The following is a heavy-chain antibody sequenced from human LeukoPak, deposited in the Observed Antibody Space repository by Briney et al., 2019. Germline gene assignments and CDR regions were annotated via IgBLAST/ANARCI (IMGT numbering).Heavy chain of an antibody. CDR2: ISSDSSYI. CDR1: GFNFNTYT. Sequence: GGSLRLSCAASGFNFNTYTMNWVRQAPGKGLEWVSSISSDSSYIYYADAVHGRFTVSRDNAKYSLYLQMNSLRAEDTAVYYCAKSGSVWYYFDYWGQGTLVTVSS. J-gene: IGHJ4*02. D-gene: IGHD6-19*01. V-gene: IGHV3-21*04. CDR3: AKSGSVWYYFDY.